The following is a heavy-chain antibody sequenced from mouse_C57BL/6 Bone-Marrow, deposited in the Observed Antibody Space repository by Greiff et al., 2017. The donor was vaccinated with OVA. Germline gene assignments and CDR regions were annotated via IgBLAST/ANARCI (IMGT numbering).Heavy chain of an antibody. D-gene: IGHD2-2*01. CDR3: ARWGYGYAMDY. V-gene: IGHV1-7*01. J-gene: IGHJ4*01. CDR2: INPSTGYT. Sequence: QVHVKQSGAELAKPGASVKMSCKASGYTFTSYWMHWVKQRPGQGLEWIGYINPSTGYTEYNQKFKDKATLTADKSSSTAYMQLSSLTSEDSAVYYCARWGYGYAMDYWGQGTSVTVSS. CDR1: GYTFTSYW.